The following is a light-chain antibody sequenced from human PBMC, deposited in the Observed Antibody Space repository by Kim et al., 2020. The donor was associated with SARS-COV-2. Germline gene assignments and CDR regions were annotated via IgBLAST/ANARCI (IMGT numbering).Light chain of an antibody. J-gene: IGKJ2*01. V-gene: IGKV3-11*01. CDR1: QSVGSY. CDR2: DVS. CDR3: HQRSDWPNT. Sequence: SLSPGERANLSCRASQSVGSYLAWYQQKRGQAPRLLMYDVSNRATGIPARFSGSGSGTDFTLTISGLEPEDFALYYCHQRSDWPNTFGQGTKLEI.